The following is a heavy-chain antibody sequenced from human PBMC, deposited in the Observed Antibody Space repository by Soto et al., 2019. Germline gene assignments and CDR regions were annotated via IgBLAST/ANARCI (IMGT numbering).Heavy chain of an antibody. CDR3: TTGSVEGV. J-gene: IGHJ6*02. CDR1: GFSFSNAG. Sequence: EVQLVESGGGLVKPGGSLRLPCAASGFSFSNAGMNWVRQAPGKGLEWVGRIKRKIDGEATDYAGPVKGRFPVFRDDSKSALYLQMNSLKGDDTAVYYCTTGSVEGVWGQGTTVTVS. D-gene: IGHD2-15*01. V-gene: IGHV3-15*07. CDR2: IKRKIDGEAT.